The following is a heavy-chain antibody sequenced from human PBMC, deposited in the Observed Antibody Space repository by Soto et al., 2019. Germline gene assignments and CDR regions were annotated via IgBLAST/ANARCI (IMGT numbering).Heavy chain of an antibody. CDR1: GFTFSTYW. V-gene: IGHV3-7*01. CDR3: ARGRILDY. J-gene: IGHJ4*02. Sequence: GGSLRLSCVASGFTFSTYWMSWVRQAPGKGLEWVANIKEDGGEKYYVDSVKGRFTISRDNVKDSLSLQMDSLRAEDTAVYYCARGRILDYWGQGTLVTVSS. D-gene: IGHD3-3*01. CDR2: IKEDGGEK.